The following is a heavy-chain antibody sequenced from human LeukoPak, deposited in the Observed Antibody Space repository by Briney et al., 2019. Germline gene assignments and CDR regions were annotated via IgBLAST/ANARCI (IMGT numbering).Heavy chain of an antibody. CDR2: IYTSGST. D-gene: IGHD3-22*01. CDR1: GGSISSVSYY. V-gene: IGHV4-61*02. CDR3: ARAYYYDSSGYYSISDY. J-gene: IGHJ4*02. Sequence: SQTLSRTCTVSGGSISSVSYYWSWIRQPAGKGLEWIGRIYTSGSTNYNPSLKSRVTLSVDTSKNQFSLNMSSVTAADTAVYYCARAYYYDSSGYYSISDYWGQGTLVTVSS.